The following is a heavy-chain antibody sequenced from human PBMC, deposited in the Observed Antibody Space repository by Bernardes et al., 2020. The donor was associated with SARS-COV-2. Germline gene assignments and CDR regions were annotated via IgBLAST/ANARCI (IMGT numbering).Heavy chain of an antibody. J-gene: IGHJ4*02. V-gene: IGHV3-66*01. CDR3: ARDYPDPAD. D-gene: IGHD6-13*01. CDR2: IYSVGNT. CDR1: GFTVSSNY. Sequence: GGSLRLSCAASGFTVSSNYMSWVRQAPGKGLEWVSVIYSVGNTYCADSVKGRFTISRDNSKNTLYLQMNSLRAEDTAVYYCARDYPDPADWGQGTLVTVSS.